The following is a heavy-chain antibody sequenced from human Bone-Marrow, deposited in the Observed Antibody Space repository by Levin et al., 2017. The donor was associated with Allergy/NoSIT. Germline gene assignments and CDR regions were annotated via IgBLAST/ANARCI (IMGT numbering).Heavy chain of an antibody. J-gene: IGHJ6*03. V-gene: IGHV1-69*13. Sequence: ASVKVSCKASGGSFSSSAINWVRQAPGQGLEWMGRLIPIFGPANYAQNFQDRVTITADESTSTAYMELSSLRSEDTAVYYCASRVDCSSTSCYYYFYYMDVWGNGTTVTVSS. CDR1: GGSFSSSA. CDR3: ASRVDCSSTSCYYYFYYMDV. D-gene: IGHD2-2*01. CDR2: LIPIFGPA.